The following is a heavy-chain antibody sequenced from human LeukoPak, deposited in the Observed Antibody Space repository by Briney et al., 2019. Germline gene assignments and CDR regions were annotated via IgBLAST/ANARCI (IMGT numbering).Heavy chain of an antibody. D-gene: IGHD3-3*01. CDR2: IYPGDSDT. CDR1: GYSFTTYW. J-gene: IGHJ4*02. V-gene: IGHV5-51*01. Sequence: GESLKISCKGSGYSFTTYWIGWVRQMPGRGLEWMGIIYPGDSDTRYSPSFQGQATISADKSISTAYLQWSSLKASDTAMYYCARRVDALFDYWGQGTLVTVSS. CDR3: ARRVDALFDY.